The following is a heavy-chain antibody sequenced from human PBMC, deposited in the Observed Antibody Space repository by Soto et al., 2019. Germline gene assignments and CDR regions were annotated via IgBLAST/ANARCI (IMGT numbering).Heavy chain of an antibody. CDR3: AKTLHMVRGVKGPDYYYGMDV. CDR2: ISYDGSNK. D-gene: IGHD3-10*01. V-gene: IGHV3-30*18. Sequence: QVQLVESGGGVVQPGRSLRLSCAASGFTFSSYGMHWVRQAPGKGLEWVAVISYDGSNKYYADSVKGRFTISRDNSKNTLYLQMNSLRAEDTAVYYCAKTLHMVRGVKGPDYYYGMDVWGQGTTVTVSS. CDR1: GFTFSSYG. J-gene: IGHJ6*02.